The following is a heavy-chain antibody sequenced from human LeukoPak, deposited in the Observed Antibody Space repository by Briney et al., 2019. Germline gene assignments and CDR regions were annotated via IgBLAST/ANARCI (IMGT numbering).Heavy chain of an antibody. Sequence: PGGSLRLSCAASGFTFSSYIMNWVRQAPGKGLEWVSYISSSSSTIYYADSVKGRFTLSRDNAKNSLYLQMNSLRAEDTAVYYCAREISSWYRTEGRFDPWGQGTLVTVSS. CDR2: ISSSSSTI. J-gene: IGHJ5*02. V-gene: IGHV3-48*04. CDR1: GFTFSSYI. D-gene: IGHD6-13*01. CDR3: AREISSWYRTEGRFDP.